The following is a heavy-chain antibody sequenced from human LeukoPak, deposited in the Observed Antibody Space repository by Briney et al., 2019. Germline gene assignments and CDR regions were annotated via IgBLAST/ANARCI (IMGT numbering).Heavy chain of an antibody. CDR1: GGTFSNYT. D-gene: IGHD3-22*01. V-gene: IGHV1-69*13. J-gene: IGHJ4*02. CDR3: TELSSGNDY. Sequence: AASVKVSCKASGGTFSNYTISWVRQAPGQGLEWMGGIIPIFGTANYAQKFQGRVTITADESTSTAYMELSSLRSEDTAVYYCTELSSGNDYWGQGTLVTVSS. CDR2: IIPIFGTA.